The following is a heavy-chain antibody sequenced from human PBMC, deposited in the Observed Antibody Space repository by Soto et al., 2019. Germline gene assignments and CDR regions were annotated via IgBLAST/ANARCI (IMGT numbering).Heavy chain of an antibody. CDR2: IIPILGIA. D-gene: IGHD3-16*01. J-gene: IGHJ3*02. CDR1: GGTFSSYT. V-gene: IGHV1-69*08. Sequence: QVQLVQSGAEVKKPGSSVKVSCKASGGTFSSYTISWVRQAPGQGLEWMGRIIPILGIANYAQKFQGRVTITADKSTSTAYMELSSLRSEDTAVYYCARDRRGTRGQVAFDIWGQGTMVTVSS. CDR3: ARDRRGTRGQVAFDI.